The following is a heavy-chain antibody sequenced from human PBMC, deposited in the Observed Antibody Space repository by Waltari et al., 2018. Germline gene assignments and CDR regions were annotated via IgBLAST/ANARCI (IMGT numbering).Heavy chain of an antibody. Sequence: QVQLQESGPGLVKPSETLSLTCAVSGYSISSGYYWGWIRQPPGKGLEWIGSIYHSGSTYSIPSLKSRFTISVDTSKNQFSLKLSSVTAADTAVYYCARLSKVNGMDVWGQGTTVTVSS. V-gene: IGHV4-38-2*01. CDR1: GYSISSGYY. CDR2: IYHSGST. J-gene: IGHJ6*02. D-gene: IGHD3-22*01. CDR3: ARLSKVNGMDV.